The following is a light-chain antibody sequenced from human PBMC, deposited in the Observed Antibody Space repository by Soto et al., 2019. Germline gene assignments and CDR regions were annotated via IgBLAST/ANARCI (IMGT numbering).Light chain of an antibody. CDR3: QQYNSYSQT. V-gene: IGKV1-17*01. J-gene: IGKJ1*01. CDR1: QGIRND. Sequence: IQVTQSPSSLSASVGDRVTITCRASQGIRNDLSWYQQKPGKAPQLLIYDASSLQSGVPSRFSGSGSGTEFTLTISSLQPDDFAIYYCQQYNSYSQTFGQGTKVDIK. CDR2: DAS.